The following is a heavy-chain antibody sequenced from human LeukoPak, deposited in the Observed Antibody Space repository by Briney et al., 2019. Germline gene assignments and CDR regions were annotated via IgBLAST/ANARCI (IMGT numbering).Heavy chain of an antibody. Sequence: GGSLRLSCAASGFTFSSYGMHWVRQAPGKGLEWVAFIRYDGSNKYYADSVRGRFTISRDNSLHLQLNSLRAEDTAVYYCARDRDGTSGYRRFDSWGQGTLVTVSS. CDR1: GFTFSSYG. J-gene: IGHJ4*02. D-gene: IGHD3-22*01. CDR2: IRYDGSNK. CDR3: ARDRDGTSGYRRFDS. V-gene: IGHV3-30*02.